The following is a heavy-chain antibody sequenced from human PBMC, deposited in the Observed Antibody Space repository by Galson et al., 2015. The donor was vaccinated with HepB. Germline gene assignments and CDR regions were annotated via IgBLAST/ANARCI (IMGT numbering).Heavy chain of an antibody. Sequence: SLRLSCAASGFTFSSYAMHWVRRAPGKGLEWVAVISYDGSNKYYADSVKGRFTISRDNSKNTLYLQMNSLRAEDTAVYYCARFQTETVADGLVNFDYWGQGTLVTVSS. CDR2: ISYDGSNK. V-gene: IGHV3-30*04. CDR1: GFTFSSYA. D-gene: IGHD6-19*01. CDR3: ARFQTETVADGLVNFDY. J-gene: IGHJ4*02.